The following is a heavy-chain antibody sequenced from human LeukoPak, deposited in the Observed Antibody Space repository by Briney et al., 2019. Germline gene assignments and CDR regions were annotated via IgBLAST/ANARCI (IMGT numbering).Heavy chain of an antibody. Sequence: SETLSLTCTVSGGSMSSSSYYWGWIRQPPGKGLEWIGSIYYSGSTYYNPSLKSRVTISVDTSKNQFSLKLSSVTAADTAVYYCARENRRGKPTSGDSDYWGQGTLVTVSS. CDR3: ARENRRGKPTSGDSDY. CDR1: GGSMSSSSYY. V-gene: IGHV4-39*07. D-gene: IGHD1-26*01. CDR2: IYYSGST. J-gene: IGHJ4*02.